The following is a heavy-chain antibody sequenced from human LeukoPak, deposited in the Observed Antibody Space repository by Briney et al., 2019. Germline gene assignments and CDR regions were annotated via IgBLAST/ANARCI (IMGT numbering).Heavy chain of an antibody. V-gene: IGHV4-31*03. Sequence: SETLSLTCTVSGGSISRGGHYWSWIRQHPEKGLEWIGYLYSSGSTYYNPSLKSRVTISVDTSKNQVSLKMSSVTAADTAVYYCARDSSGDYWNFGLWGRGTLVTVSS. CDR1: GGSISRGGHY. CDR3: ARDSSGDYWNFGL. D-gene: IGHD4-17*01. CDR2: LYSSGST. J-gene: IGHJ2*01.